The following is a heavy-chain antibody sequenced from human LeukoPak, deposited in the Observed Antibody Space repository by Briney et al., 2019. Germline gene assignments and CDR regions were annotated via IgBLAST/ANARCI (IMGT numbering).Heavy chain of an antibody. CDR2: INPNSGDT. V-gene: IGHV1-2*02. CDR1: GYTFTGYY. D-gene: IGHD1-1*01. Sequence: ASVKVSCKASGYTFTGYYIHWVRQAPGQGLERMGWINPNSGDTNYAQNFQGTVTMTWDTSTSTAYMELSSLRSDDTAVYYCARRRGTGTTLGYWGQGALVTVSS. J-gene: IGHJ4*02. CDR3: ARRRGTGTTLGY.